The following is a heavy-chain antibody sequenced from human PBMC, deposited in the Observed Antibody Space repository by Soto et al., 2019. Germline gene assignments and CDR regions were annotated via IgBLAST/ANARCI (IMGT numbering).Heavy chain of an antibody. J-gene: IGHJ6*02. CDR1: GGSISSYY. D-gene: IGHD6-19*01. CDR3: ARALHGVAGNYYYYYYGMDV. Sequence: TLSLTCTVSGGSISSYYWSWIRQPPGKGLEWIGYIYYSGSTNYNPSLKSRVTISVDTSKNQFSLKLSSVTAADTAVYYCARALHGVAGNYYYYYYGMDVWGQGTTVTVSS. CDR2: IYYSGST. V-gene: IGHV4-59*01.